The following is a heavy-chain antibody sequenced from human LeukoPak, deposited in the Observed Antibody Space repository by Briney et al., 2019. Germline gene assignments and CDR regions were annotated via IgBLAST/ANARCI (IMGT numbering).Heavy chain of an antibody. J-gene: IGHJ3*02. CDR1: GYTFTSYG. CDR3: ARVPMVRGVIISDAFDI. V-gene: IGHV1-18*01. D-gene: IGHD3-10*01. Sequence: GASVKVSCKASGYTFTSYGISWVRQAPGQGLEWMGWISAYNGNTNYAQELQGRVTMTTDTSTSTAYMELRSLRSDDTAVYYCARVPMVRGVIISDAFDIWGQGTMVTVSS. CDR2: ISAYNGNT.